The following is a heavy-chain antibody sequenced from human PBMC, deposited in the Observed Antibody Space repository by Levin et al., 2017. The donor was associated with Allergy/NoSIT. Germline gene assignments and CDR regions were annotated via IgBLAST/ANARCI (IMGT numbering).Heavy chain of an antibody. CDR2: LYYSRTT. CDR3: ARAGWGWGEVFSDA. CDR1: GGSISVYS. D-gene: IGHD2-21*01. J-gene: IGHJ5*02. Sequence: SETLSLTCSVSGGSISVYSWSWVRQPPGKGLEWIGYLYYSRTTQYNPSLKSRVTISGDTSKNQFSLKLNSVTAAATAVYYCARAGWGWGEVFSDAWGQGTLVTVSS. V-gene: IGHV4-59*01.